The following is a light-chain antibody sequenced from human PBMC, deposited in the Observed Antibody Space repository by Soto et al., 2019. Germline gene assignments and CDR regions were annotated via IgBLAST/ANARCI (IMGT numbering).Light chain of an antibody. V-gene: IGKV3-11*01. CDR2: DAS. J-gene: IGKJ5*01. Sequence: IAVTLSPATLPLSKGERATLSCRASQRVSSYLASYQQKPGQAPRLLIYDASNRATGITARFSGSGSSTDFTLTTISLEPEDFAVDYCRQRSSWLPITFGQGTRLEIK. CDR1: QRVSSY. CDR3: RQRSSWLPIT.